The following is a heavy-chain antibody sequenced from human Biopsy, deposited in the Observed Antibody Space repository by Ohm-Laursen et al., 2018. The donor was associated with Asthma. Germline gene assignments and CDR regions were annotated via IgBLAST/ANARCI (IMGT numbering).Heavy chain of an antibody. J-gene: IGHJ4*02. CDR3: ARKAGSCISRTCYSLDF. Sequence: SSVKVSCKSLGGTFNTYVIGWVRQAPGQGLEWMSGINSVFGTTTYPQKFQDRVTITADDSTSTVYMELSSLRSEDTAVYYCARKAGSCISRTCYSLDFWGQGTLVTASS. CDR2: INSVFGTT. D-gene: IGHD2-2*01. V-gene: IGHV1-69*01. CDR1: GGTFNTYV.